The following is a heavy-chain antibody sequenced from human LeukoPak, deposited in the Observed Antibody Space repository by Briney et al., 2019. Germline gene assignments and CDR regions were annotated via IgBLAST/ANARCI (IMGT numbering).Heavy chain of an antibody. D-gene: IGHD3-3*01. CDR1: GFTSTIFG. V-gene: IGHV3-48*01. CDR3: ARTYDFGRGPPGDAFDN. J-gene: IGHJ3*02. Sequence: GGSLRLSCAASGFTSTIFGLNWVRQAPGKGPEWVSYIDARSGITYYADSAQGRFTLSRDNARESVFLQMDSLRVDDTAVYYCARTYDFGRGPPGDAFDNWGPGTWVIVSS. CDR2: IDARSGIT.